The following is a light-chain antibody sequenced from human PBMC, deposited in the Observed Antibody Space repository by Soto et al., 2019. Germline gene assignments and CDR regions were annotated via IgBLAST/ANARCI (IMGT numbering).Light chain of an antibody. CDR1: QSVNSD. J-gene: IGKJ2*01. CDR3: QQYNNWPPYT. Sequence: EIVMTQSPATLSVSPVDRATLSCTASQSVNSDLAWYQQKPGQSPRLLIYGASTRATGIPARFRGSGSGTEFTLTISSLQSEDFAIYYCQQYNNWPPYTFGQGTKLEIK. CDR2: GAS. V-gene: IGKV3-15*01.